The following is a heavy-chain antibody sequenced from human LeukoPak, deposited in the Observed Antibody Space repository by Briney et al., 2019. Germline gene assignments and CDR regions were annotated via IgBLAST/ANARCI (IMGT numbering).Heavy chain of an antibody. D-gene: IGHD3-22*01. V-gene: IGHV3-30-3*01. J-gene: IGHJ5*02. CDR2: ISYDGSNK. CDR3: ARDYGYYELNNWFDP. CDR1: GFTFNSYA. Sequence: GRSLRLSCTASGFTFNSYAMHWVRQAPGKGLEWVAVISYDGSNKYYADSVKGRFTISRDNSKNTLYLQMNSLRAEDTAVYYCARDYGYYELNNWFDPWGQGTLVTVSS.